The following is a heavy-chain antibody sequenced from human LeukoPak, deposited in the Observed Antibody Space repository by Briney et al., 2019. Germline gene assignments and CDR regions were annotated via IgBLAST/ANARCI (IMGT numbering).Heavy chain of an antibody. CDR3: TTHDPINRS. D-gene: IGHD1-1*01. V-gene: IGHV3-15*01. CDR2: IKNKADGGTT. Sequence: GGSLRLSCAAAGFSFDDYGMSWVRQAPGKGLEWVGRIKNKADGGTTDYAAPVKGRFTISRDDSKNTLYLQMNSLKIEDTAMYYCTTHDPINRSWGQGTLVTVSS. CDR1: GFSFDDYG. J-gene: IGHJ4*02.